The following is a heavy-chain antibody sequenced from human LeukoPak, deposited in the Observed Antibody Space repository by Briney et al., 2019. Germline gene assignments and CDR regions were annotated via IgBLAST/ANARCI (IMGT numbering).Heavy chain of an antibody. D-gene: IGHD3-22*01. J-gene: IGHJ4*02. V-gene: IGHV1-18*01. CDR1: GYTFTSYG. Sequence: GASVKVSCKASGYTFTSYGISWVRQAPGQGLEWMGWISAYNGNTNYAQKLQGRVTMTTDTSTSTAYMELRSLRSDDTAVYYCARDLGDYYDSSGYYVFDYWGQGTLVTVSS. CDR2: ISAYNGNT. CDR3: ARDLGDYYDSSGYYVFDY.